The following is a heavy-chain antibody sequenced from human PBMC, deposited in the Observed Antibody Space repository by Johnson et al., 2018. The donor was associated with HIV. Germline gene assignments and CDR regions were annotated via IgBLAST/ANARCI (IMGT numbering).Heavy chain of an antibody. V-gene: IGHV3-30*02. Sequence: VQLVESGGGVVQPGGSLRLSCAASGFTFSSYGMLWVRQAPGKGLEWVAFIRYDGSNKYYADSVKGRFTISRDNSKNPLYLQMNSLRAEDTAVYYGGRDEVDERIPEGWWGMDIWGQGTMVTVSS. J-gene: IGHJ3*02. CDR1: GFTFSSYG. D-gene: IGHD2-15*01. CDR3: GRDEVDERIPEGWWGMDI. CDR2: IRYDGSNK.